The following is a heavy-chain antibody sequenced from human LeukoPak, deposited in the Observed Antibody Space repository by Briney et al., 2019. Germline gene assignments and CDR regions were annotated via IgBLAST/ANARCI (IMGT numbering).Heavy chain of an antibody. V-gene: IGHV3-30-3*01. J-gene: IGHJ4*02. CDR1: GFTFSSYA. D-gene: IGHD6-13*01. CDR2: ISYDGSNK. Sequence: PGGSLRLSCAASGFTFSSYAMHWVRQAPGKGLEWVAVISYDGSNKYYADSVKGRFTISRDNSKNTLYLQMNSLRAEDTAVYYCARVATLATAGGSDYWGQGTLVTVSS. CDR3: ARVATLATAGGSDY.